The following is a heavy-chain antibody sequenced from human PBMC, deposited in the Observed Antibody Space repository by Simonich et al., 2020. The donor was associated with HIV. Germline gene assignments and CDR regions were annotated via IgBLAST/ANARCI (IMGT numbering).Heavy chain of an antibody. D-gene: IGHD6-13*01. CDR1: GGSFSGNY. J-gene: IGHJ1*01. V-gene: IGHV4-34*01. CDR3: ARLTAGGLGEYFQH. CDR2: INHSGSP. Sequence: QVQLQQWGAGLLKPSETLSLTCAVYGGSFSGNYWGWIRQPPGKGLEWIGEINHSGSPNYNPSLKSRVTISVDTSKNQFSLKLSSVTAADTAVYYCARLTAGGLGEYFQHWGQGTLVTVSS.